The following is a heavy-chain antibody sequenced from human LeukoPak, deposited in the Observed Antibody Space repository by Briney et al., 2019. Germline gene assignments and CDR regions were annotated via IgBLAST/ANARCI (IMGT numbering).Heavy chain of an antibody. CDR2: IYHSGST. V-gene: IGHV4-59*08. Sequence: PSETLSLTCTVSGGSISSYYWRWIRQPPGKGLEWIGYIYHSGSTTYNPSLKSRVTISVDTSKNQFSLKLSSVTAADTAVYYCARMVCSTSCYEFDYWGPGTLVTVSS. CDR1: GGSISSYY. D-gene: IGHD2-2*01. CDR3: ARMVCSTSCYEFDY. J-gene: IGHJ4*02.